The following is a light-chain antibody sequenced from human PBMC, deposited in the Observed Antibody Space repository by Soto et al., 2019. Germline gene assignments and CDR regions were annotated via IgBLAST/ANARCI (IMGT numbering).Light chain of an antibody. J-gene: IGKJ1*01. Sequence: DIQMTQSPSTLSASVGDRVTITCRASQSISSWLAWYQQKPGKAPKLLIYDASSLESGVPSRFSGSGSGTEFSRTISSLQPDDFATYYCQQYNSYPWTCGQGTKVEIK. V-gene: IGKV1-5*01. CDR3: QQYNSYPWT. CDR1: QSISSW. CDR2: DAS.